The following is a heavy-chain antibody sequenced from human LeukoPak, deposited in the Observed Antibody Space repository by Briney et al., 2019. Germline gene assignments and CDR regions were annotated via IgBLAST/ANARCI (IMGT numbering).Heavy chain of an antibody. J-gene: IGHJ4*02. Sequence: GASVKVSCKASGYTFTGYYMHWVRQAPGQGLEWMGWINPNSGDTNYAQKFQGRVTMTEDTSTDTAYMELSSLRSEDTAVYYCAIRPLNGQTGPWVFDYWGQGTLVTVSS. V-gene: IGHV1-2*02. CDR3: AIRPLNGQTGPWVFDY. CDR1: GYTFTGYY. CDR2: INPNSGDT. D-gene: IGHD1-1*01.